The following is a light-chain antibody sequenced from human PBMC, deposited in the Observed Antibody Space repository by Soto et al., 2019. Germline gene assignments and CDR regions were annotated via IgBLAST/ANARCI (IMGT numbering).Light chain of an antibody. CDR2: GNT. CDR1: SSNIGAGFD. J-gene: IGLJ2*01. V-gene: IGLV1-40*01. Sequence: QSVLTQPPSVSGAPGQRVTIPCTGTSSNIGAGFDVHWYQQIPGTAPKLLIFGNTNRPSGVPDRFSGARSGASASLAISEPQADDEAISYCQSYDNSLNTILFGGRTKLTVL. CDR3: QSYDNSLNTIL.